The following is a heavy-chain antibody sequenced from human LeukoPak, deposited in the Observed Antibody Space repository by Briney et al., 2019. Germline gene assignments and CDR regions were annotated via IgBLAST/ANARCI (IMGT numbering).Heavy chain of an antibody. CDR1: VASVSSYY. D-gene: IGHD3-3*01. CDR2: ISDTGKT. CDR3: ATGYYEPFAT. V-gene: IGHV4-59*02. Sequence: SETLSLTCTFSVASVSSYYWDWLRQPPGKGLEWIGYISDTGKTDSNPSLKSRVSISLGPANKQFSLRLRSVTAADSAVYYCATGYYEPFATWGPGILVSVS. J-gene: IGHJ5*02.